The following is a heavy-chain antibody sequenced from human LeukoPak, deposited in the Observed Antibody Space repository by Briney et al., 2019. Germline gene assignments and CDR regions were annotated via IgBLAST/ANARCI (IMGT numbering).Heavy chain of an antibody. D-gene: IGHD4/OR15-4a*01. J-gene: IGHJ4*02. CDR1: GFTFSSCS. CDR3: VRDYGGPKWYFGY. Sequence: KPGGSLRLSCAASGFTFSSCSMNWVRQAPGKGLEWVSSISSSSSYIYYADSVKGRFAISRDNSNNTLYLQMDSLRAEDTAVYYCVRDYGGPKWYFGYWGQGTLVTVSS. CDR2: ISSSSSYI. V-gene: IGHV3-21*01.